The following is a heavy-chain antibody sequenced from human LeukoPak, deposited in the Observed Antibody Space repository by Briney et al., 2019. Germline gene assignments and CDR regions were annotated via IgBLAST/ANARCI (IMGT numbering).Heavy chain of an antibody. CDR1: GGSISNSYTYY. D-gene: IGHD6-19*01. CDR2: IHYSGST. Sequence: PSETLSLTRTISGGSISNSYTYYWGWIRQPPGKGLGWIGSIHYSGSTYYNPSLKSRVTLSVDTSQNQFSLKLSSVTAADTAVYFCARLVAVAGTSAWGQGTLVTVSS. J-gene: IGHJ5*02. CDR3: ARLVAVAGTSA. V-gene: IGHV4-39*01.